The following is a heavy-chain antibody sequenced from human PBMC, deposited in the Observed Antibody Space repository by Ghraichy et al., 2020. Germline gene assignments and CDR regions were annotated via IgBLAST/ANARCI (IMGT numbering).Heavy chain of an antibody. CDR2: IYYSGNT. J-gene: IGHJ4*02. CDR1: GGSVSSDNYY. Sequence: SETLSLTCTVSGGSVSSDNYYWSWIRQPPGKGLEWIGHIYYSGNTNYSPSLKSRLTISLDTSNQQYSLRLSSVTAADTAVYYCARWQGYFSYFDSWGQGALVTVSS. CDR3: ARWQGYFSYFDS. V-gene: IGHV4-61*01. D-gene: IGHD5-18*01.